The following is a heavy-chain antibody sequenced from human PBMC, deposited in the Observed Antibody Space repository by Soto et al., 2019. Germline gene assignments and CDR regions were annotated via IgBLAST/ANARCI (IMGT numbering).Heavy chain of an antibody. Sequence: ASVKVSFKASGGTFSSYAISWVRQAPGQGLEWMGWINPKTGATIYAQNFRGRVTMTRDASISTAFMDLSRLTSDDAAVYYCAKDVNSGGRSILGSLGFDIWGLGTMVTVSS. CDR1: GGTFSSYA. CDR3: AKDVNSGGRSILGSLGFDI. V-gene: IGHV1-2*02. CDR2: INPKTGAT. D-gene: IGHD6-6*01. J-gene: IGHJ3*02.